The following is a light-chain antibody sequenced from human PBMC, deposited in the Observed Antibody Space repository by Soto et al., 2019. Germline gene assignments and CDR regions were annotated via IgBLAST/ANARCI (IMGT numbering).Light chain of an antibody. Sequence: SPGERATLSCRASQSVSSSYLAWYQQKPGQAPRLLIYGASSRATGIPYRFSGSGSGTDFTLTISRLEPEDFAVYYCQQYGSSPPITFGQGTRLEIK. CDR3: QQYGSSPPIT. CDR1: QSVSSSY. V-gene: IGKV3-20*01. J-gene: IGKJ5*01. CDR2: GAS.